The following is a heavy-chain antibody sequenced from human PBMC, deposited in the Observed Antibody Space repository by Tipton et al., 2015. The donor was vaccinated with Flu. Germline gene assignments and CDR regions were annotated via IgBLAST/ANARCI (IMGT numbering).Heavy chain of an antibody. D-gene: IGHD6-6*01. CDR3: ARESSGAARPNWFDP. V-gene: IGHV3-21*01. CDR1: GFTFSSYS. CDR2: ISSSSSYI. Sequence: GSLRLSCAASGFTFSSYSMNWVRQAPGKGLEWVSSISSSSSYIYYADSVKGRFTISRDNAKNSLYLQMNSLRAEDTAVYYCARESSGAARPNWFDPWGQGTLVTVSS. J-gene: IGHJ5*02.